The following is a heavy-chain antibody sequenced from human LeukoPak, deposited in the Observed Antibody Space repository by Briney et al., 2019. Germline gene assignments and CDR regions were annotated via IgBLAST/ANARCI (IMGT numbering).Heavy chain of an antibody. CDR2: IYYSGST. CDR3: ARDSGGLSRAYYGMDV. Sequence: SETLSLTCTVSGGSISSGGYYWSWIRQHPGKGLEWIGYIYYSGSTYYNPSLKSRVTISVDTSKNQFSLKLSSVTAADTAVYYCARDSGGLSRAYYGMDVWGQGTTVTVSS. CDR1: GGSISSGGYY. V-gene: IGHV4-31*03. D-gene: IGHD3-10*01. J-gene: IGHJ6*02.